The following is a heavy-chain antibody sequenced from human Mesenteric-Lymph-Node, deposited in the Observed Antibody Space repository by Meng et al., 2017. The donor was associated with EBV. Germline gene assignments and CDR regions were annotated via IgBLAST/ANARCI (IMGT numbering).Heavy chain of an antibody. J-gene: IGHJ4*02. CDR2: INDSGST. CDR1: GGYFSGYY. V-gene: IGHV4-34*01. D-gene: IGHD3-3*01. CDR3: ARGRDYDFWSGLFDY. Sequence: QVQLQQWGAGLLKSAETLSLTCAVYGGYFSGYYWSWIRQPPGKGLEWIGEINDSGSTNYNPSLKSRVTISVDTSKNQFSLKLSSVTAADTAVYYCARGRDYDFWSGLFDYWGQGTLVTVSS.